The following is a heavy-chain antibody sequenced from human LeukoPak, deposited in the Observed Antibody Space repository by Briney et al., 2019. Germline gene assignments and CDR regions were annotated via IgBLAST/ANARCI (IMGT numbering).Heavy chain of an antibody. V-gene: IGHV3-15*01. Sequence: TGGSLRLSCATSGFTFSNAWMSWVRQAPGKGLEWVGHIKSGSYGGTVDYAAPVKGRVTISRDDAKNTLYLQMNSLKTEDTAVYYCTTYDSSGYYSDYWGQGTLVTVSS. CDR3: TTYDSSGYYSDY. CDR1: GFTFSNAW. D-gene: IGHD3-22*01. J-gene: IGHJ4*02. CDR2: IKSGSYGGTV.